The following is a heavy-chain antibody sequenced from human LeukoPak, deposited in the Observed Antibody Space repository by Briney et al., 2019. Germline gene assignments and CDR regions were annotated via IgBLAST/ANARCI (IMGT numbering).Heavy chain of an antibody. Sequence: ASVKVSCKASGYTFTGYYMHWVRQAPGQGLEWMGWINLNSGGTNYAQKFQGRVTMTRDTSISTAYMELSRLRSDDTAVYYCAREGLIRFGELPDYWGQGTLVTVSS. D-gene: IGHD3-10*01. V-gene: IGHV1-2*02. CDR1: GYTFTGYY. CDR2: INLNSGGT. CDR3: AREGLIRFGELPDY. J-gene: IGHJ4*02.